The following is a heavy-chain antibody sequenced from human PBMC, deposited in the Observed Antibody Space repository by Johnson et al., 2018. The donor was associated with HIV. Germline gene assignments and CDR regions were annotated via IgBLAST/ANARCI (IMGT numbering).Heavy chain of an antibody. CDR1: GFTFSSYA. Sequence: QVQLVESGGGVVQPGRSLRLSCAASGFTFSSYAMHWVRQAPGKGLEWVAVISYDGSNKYYADSVKGRFTISRDNSKNTLYLQMNSLRAEDTAVYYCARALGRVQFLEWLPVCDAFDSWGQGTMVTVSS. CDR3: ARALGRVQFLEWLPVCDAFDS. CDR2: ISYDGSNK. V-gene: IGHV3-30-3*01. J-gene: IGHJ3*02. D-gene: IGHD3-3*01.